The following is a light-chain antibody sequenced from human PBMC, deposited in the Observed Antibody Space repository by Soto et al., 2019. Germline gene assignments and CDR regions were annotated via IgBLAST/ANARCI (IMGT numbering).Light chain of an antibody. CDR2: DVS. Sequence: QSALTQPASVSGSPGQSITISCTGTSRDVGAYNYVSWYQQHPGKAPKLMIYDVSNRPSGISNRFSGSKSANTASLTISGLQAEYEADYYCSSYTTSITLVFGGGTKLTVL. V-gene: IGLV2-14*01. CDR3: SSYTTSITLV. J-gene: IGLJ2*01. CDR1: SRDVGAYNY.